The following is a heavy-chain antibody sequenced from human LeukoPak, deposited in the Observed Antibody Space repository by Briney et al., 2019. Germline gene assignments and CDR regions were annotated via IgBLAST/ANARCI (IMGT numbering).Heavy chain of an antibody. CDR2: IYPGDSDT. Sequence: GASLKISCKGSEYSFTNYWIAWVRQMPGKGLEWMGIIYPGDSDTRYSPSFQGQVTISADKSISTAYLQWNSLKASDTAMYYCARRHKRGAYSYGVVYWGQGTLVTVSS. CDR1: EYSFTNYW. CDR3: ARRHKRGAYSYGVVY. D-gene: IGHD5-18*01. V-gene: IGHV5-51*01. J-gene: IGHJ4*02.